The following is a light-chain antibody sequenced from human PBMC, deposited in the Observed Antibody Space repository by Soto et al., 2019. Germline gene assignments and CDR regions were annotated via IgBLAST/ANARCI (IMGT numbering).Light chain of an antibody. V-gene: IGLV2-14*01. J-gene: IGLJ3*02. Sequence: QSALTQPASVSGSPGQSITISCTGTSGDIGSYTYVSWYQQYPGKAPKLLISEVTNRPSGVSNRFSGSKSGNTASLTISGLQAEDEGDYYCSAYTARSTLVFGGGTKLTVL. CDR1: SGDIGSYTY. CDR3: SAYTARSTLV. CDR2: EVT.